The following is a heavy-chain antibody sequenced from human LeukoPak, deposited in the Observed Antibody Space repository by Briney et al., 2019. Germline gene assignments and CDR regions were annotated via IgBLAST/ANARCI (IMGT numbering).Heavy chain of an antibody. CDR2: IYYSEST. V-gene: IGHV4-59*11. CDR3: ARRRLDCSSTSSRPTYYMDV. J-gene: IGHJ6*03. CDR1: AGSISSHY. D-gene: IGHD2-2*01. Sequence: PSETLSLTCTGSAGSISSHYWSWIRQPQGKGLEWSGNIYYSESTNYNPSLKSRVTISVDTSKNQFSLKLSSVTAADTAVYYCARRRLDCSSTSSRPTYYMDVWGKGTAVTVSS.